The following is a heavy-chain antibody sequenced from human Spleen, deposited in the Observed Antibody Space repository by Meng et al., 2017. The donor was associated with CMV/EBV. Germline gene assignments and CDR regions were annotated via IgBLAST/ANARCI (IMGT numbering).Heavy chain of an antibody. CDR3: ARAPCSTATCYIYYYYGLDV. CDR2: INPNSGGT. D-gene: IGHD2-2*02. J-gene: IGHJ6*02. CDR1: GYTFTTYG. V-gene: IGHV1-2*02. Sequence: ASVKVSCKASGYTFTTYGISWVRQAPGQGLEWMGWINPNSGGTNYAQKFQGRVTMTRDTSLSTAYLDLSRLRSDDTAVFFCARAPCSTATCYIYYYYGLDVWGQGTTVTVSS.